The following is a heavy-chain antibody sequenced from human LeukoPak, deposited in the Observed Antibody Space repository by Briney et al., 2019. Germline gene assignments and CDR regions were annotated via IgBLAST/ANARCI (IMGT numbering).Heavy chain of an antibody. V-gene: IGHV4-34*01. Sequence: SETLSLTRAVSGGPFSGYFWSWIRQPPGKGLEWIGEIHNSGTTNYNPSLNSRVTISEDTSKNQIYLNLRSVTAADTAVYYCARRYYYNLGSFPFDFWGQGTLVTVSS. J-gene: IGHJ4*02. CDR1: GGPFSGYF. CDR3: ARRYYYNLGSFPFDF. D-gene: IGHD3-10*01. CDR2: IHNSGTT.